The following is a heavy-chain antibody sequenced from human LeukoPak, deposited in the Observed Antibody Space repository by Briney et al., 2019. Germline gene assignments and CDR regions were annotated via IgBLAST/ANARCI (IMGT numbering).Heavy chain of an antibody. Sequence: TFSXYXMSWVRQAPGKGLEWVSAISGSGGSTYYADSVKGRFTISRDNSKNTLYLQMNSLRAEDTAVYYCAKIQGYDSSGYPNDYWGQGTLVTVSS. J-gene: IGHJ4*02. V-gene: IGHV3-23*01. CDR2: ISGSGGST. CDR1: TFSXYX. CDR3: AKIQGYDSSGYPNDY. D-gene: IGHD3-22*01.